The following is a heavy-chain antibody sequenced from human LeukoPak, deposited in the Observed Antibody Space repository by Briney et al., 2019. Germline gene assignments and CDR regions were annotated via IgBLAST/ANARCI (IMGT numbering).Heavy chain of an antibody. CDR1: GYTFTGYY. D-gene: IGHD1-7*01. Sequence: GASVKVSCKASGYTFTGYYMHWVRQAPGQGLEWMGWINPNSGGTNYAQKFQGRVTMTRDTSISTAYMELSRLRSDDTAVYYCAXXXXGNWNYGGQYYYYYYGMDVWGQGTTVTVSS. V-gene: IGHV1-2*02. CDR3: AXXXXGNWNYGGQYYYYYYGMDV. J-gene: IGHJ6*02. CDR2: INPNSGGT.